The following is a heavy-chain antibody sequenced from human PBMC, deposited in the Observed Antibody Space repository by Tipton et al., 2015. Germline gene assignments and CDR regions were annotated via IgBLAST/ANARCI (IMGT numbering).Heavy chain of an antibody. CDR3: AGGELRGGVLDH. J-gene: IGHJ5*02. V-gene: IGHV4-61*01. D-gene: IGHD1-1*01. Sequence: TLSLTCTVSGGSVSSGRYYWSWIRQPPGKGLEWIGYVYSSGSTNYSPSLKSRVTLSLDTSENQFSLKLSSLTAADTAVYFCAGGELRGGVLDHWGQGIRVTVSS. CDR2: VYSSGST. CDR1: GGSVSSGRYY.